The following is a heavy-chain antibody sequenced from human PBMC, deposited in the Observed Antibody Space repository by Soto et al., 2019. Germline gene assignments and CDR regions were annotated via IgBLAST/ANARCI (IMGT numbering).Heavy chain of an antibody. D-gene: IGHD3-9*01. CDR1: GFTFSSYA. CDR2: ISGSGGST. CDR3: AKPLIRYFDWLDWDYFDY. Sequence: PGGSLRLSCAASGFTFSSYAMSWVRQAPGKGLEWVSAISGSGGSTYYADSVKGRFTISRDNSKNTLYLQMNSLRAEDTAVYYCAKPLIRYFDWLDWDYFDYWGQGTLVTVSS. V-gene: IGHV3-23*01. J-gene: IGHJ4*02.